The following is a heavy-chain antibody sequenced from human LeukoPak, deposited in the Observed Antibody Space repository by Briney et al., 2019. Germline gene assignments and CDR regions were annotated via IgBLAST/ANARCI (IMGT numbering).Heavy chain of an antibody. CDR1: GYTFTSYG. Sequence: ASVKVSCKASGYTFTSYGISWVRQAPGQGLEWMGWISAYNGNTNYAQKFQGRVTMTRDTSISTAYMELSRLTSDDTAVYYCARSQGTAYYFDQWGQGTLVTVSS. CDR3: ARSQGTAYYFDQ. V-gene: IGHV1-18*01. CDR2: ISAYNGNT. D-gene: IGHD1/OR15-1a*01. J-gene: IGHJ4*02.